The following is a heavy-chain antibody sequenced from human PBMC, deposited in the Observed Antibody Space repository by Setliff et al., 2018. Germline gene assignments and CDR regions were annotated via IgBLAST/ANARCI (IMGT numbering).Heavy chain of an antibody. CDR2: IIPASNGA. D-gene: IGHD1-26*01. J-gene: IGHJ2*01. CDR1: GGTFSSHY. V-gene: IGHV1-69*04. Sequence: SVKVSCKASGGTFSSHYISWVRQAPGQGPQWLGRIIPASNGANFAQRFRGRVSFSADISTGTVFMDLSSLESEDTAVYYCVRVRRGGYHSIYWSFDLWGRGTLVTVSS. CDR3: VRVRRGGYHSIYWSFDL.